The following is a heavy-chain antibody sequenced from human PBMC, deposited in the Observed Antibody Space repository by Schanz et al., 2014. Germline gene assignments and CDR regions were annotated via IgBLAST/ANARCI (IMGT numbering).Heavy chain of an antibody. Sequence: EAQLLESGGGLVQPGGSLRLSCAASGFTFSSYAMSWVRQAPGKGLEWVSGISGSGGSTYYADSVKGRFTISRDNSENTLYLQMNSLSADDTAVFYCAKGMGYCSGGTCYDYYYYGLDVWGQGTTVTVSS. D-gene: IGHD2-15*01. CDR1: GFTFSSYA. J-gene: IGHJ6*02. CDR2: ISGSGGST. CDR3: AKGMGYCSGGTCYDYYYYGLDV. V-gene: IGHV3-23*01.